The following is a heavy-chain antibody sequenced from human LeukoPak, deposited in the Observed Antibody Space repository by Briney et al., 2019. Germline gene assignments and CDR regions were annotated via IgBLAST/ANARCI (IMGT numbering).Heavy chain of an antibody. Sequence: PGGSLRLSCSASGFTFSSNAMSWVRRAPGKGLECVSAITGSGDTTYYADSVKGRFTISRDNSKNTLYLQMKSLRAEDTAVYYCAKGGGYEAQYYYYYLDVWGKGTTVTISS. V-gene: IGHV3-23*01. D-gene: IGHD5-12*01. CDR2: ITGSGDTT. J-gene: IGHJ6*03. CDR3: AKGGGYEAQYYYYYLDV. CDR1: GFTFSSNA.